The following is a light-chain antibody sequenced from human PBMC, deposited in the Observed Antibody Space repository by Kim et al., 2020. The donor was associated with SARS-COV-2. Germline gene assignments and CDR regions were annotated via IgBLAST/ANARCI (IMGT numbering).Light chain of an antibody. CDR1: SSNIGSNY. J-gene: IGLJ3*02. Sequence: QRVTISCSGSSSNIGSNYVSWYQQLPGTAPKLLIYRNNQRPSGVPDRFSGSKSGTSASLAISGLRSEDEADYYCAAWDDSLSGRGVFGGGTQLTVL. V-gene: IGLV1-47*01. CDR3: AAWDDSLSGRGV. CDR2: RNN.